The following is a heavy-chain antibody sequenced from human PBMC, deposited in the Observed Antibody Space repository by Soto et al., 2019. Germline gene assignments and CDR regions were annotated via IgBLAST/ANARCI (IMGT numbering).Heavy chain of an antibody. J-gene: IGHJ6*02. CDR1: GGSISSGGYY. CDR2: IYYSGST. CDR3: ARDLRFRGFYGMDV. V-gene: IGHV4-31*03. Sequence: SETPSLTCTVSGGSISSGGYYWSWIRQHPGKGLEWIGYIYYSGSTYYNPSLKSRVTISVDTSKNQFSLKLSSVTAADTAVYYCARDLRFRGFYGMDVWGQGTTVTVS. D-gene: IGHD3-10*01.